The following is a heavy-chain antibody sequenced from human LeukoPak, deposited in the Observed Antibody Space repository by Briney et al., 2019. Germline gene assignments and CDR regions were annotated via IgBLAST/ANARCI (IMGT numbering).Heavy chain of an antibody. D-gene: IGHD3-10*01. J-gene: IGHJ4*02. V-gene: IGHV4-34*01. Sequence: SETLSLTCAVYGGSFSGYYWSWIRQPPGKGLEWIGEINHSGSTNYNPSLKSRVTISVDTSKNQFSLKLNSVTAADTAVYYCARLGKTVYGSGSYWDYWGQGTLVTVSS. CDR1: GGSFSGYY. CDR3: ARLGKTVYGSGSYWDY. CDR2: INHSGST.